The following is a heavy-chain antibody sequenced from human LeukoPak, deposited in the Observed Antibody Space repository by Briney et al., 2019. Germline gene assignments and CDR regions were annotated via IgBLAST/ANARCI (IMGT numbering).Heavy chain of an antibody. CDR3: ARKGNYPYYFDY. V-gene: IGHV4-39*01. CDR1: GGSISSGNW. Sequence: SETLSLTCIVSGGSISSGNWWSWVRQPPGKGLEWIGSIYYSGSTYYNPSLKSRVTISVDTSKNQFSLKLSSVTAADTAVYYCARKGNYPYYFDYWGQGTLVTVSS. CDR2: IYYSGST. D-gene: IGHD1-7*01. J-gene: IGHJ4*02.